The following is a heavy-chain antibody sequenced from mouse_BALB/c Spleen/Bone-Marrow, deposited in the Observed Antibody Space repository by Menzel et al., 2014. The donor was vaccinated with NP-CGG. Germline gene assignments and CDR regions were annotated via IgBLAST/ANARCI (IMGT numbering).Heavy chain of an antibody. CDR2: IDPANDNT. D-gene: IGHD4-1*01. CDR1: GFSIKGTY. CDR3: ARWEYYAMDY. J-gene: IGHJ4*01. Sequence: VQLQQSGAELVKPGASVKLSCTASGFSIKGTYMHWVKQRPEQGLEWIGRIDPANDNTKYDPKFQGKATITADTSSNTAYLQLSSLTSEDTAVYYCARWEYYAMDYWGQGTSVTVSS. V-gene: IGHV14-3*02.